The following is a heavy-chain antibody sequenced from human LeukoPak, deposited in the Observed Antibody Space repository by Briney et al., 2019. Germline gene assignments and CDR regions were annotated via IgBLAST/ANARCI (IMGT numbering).Heavy chain of an antibody. CDR1: GGSSSSYY. V-gene: IGHV4-59*01. J-gene: IGHJ4*02. D-gene: IGHD3-16*02. CDR3: ARTNYDYVWGSYRYIFDY. CDR2: IYYSGST. Sequence: SETLSLTCTVSGGSSSSYYWSWIRQPPGKGLEWIGYIYYSGSTNYNPSLKSRVTISVDTSKNQFSLKLSSVTAADTAVYYCARTNYDYVWGSYRYIFDYWGQGTLVTVSS.